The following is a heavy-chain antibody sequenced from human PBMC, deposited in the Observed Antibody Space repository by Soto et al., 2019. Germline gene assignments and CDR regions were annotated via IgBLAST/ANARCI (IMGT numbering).Heavy chain of an antibody. CDR3: ARVRGGGIAALV. CDR2: ISAYNGNT. V-gene: IGHV1-18*01. Sequence: QVQLVQSGAEVKKPGASVKVSCTASGYTFTSYGISWVRQAPGQGLEWMGWISAYNGNTNYAKKLQGRVTMTTDTTTSTAYMELRSLSSDATAGYYCARVRGGGIAALVWGQGTLVTVSS. J-gene: IGHJ4*02. CDR1: GYTFTSYG. D-gene: IGHD6-13*01.